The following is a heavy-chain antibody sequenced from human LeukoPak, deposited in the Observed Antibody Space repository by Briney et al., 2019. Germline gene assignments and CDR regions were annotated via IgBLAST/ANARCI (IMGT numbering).Heavy chain of an antibody. D-gene: IGHD1/OR15-1a*01. CDR3: ARNPWNSDIGVIAD. CDR1: GFTFSRNW. CDR2: IRPDGSEK. V-gene: IGHV3-7*01. J-gene: IGHJ4*02. Sequence: GGSLRRSCAASGFTFSRNWMSWVRQAPGKGLQWVANIRPDGSEKNYVDSVKGRFTISRDNAENSLYLQMNSLRADDTAVYYCARNPWNSDIGVIADWGQGTLVTVSS.